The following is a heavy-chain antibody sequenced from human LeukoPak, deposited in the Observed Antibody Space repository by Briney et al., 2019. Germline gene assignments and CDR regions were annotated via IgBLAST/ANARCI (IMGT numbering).Heavy chain of an antibody. D-gene: IGHD4-11*01. CDR3: ARALLLYSNYDYYYYYGMDV. CDR2: IIPIFGTA. CDR1: GGTFSSYA. V-gene: IGHV1-69*13. Sequence: SVKVSCKASGGTFSSYAISWVRQAPGQGLEWMGGIIPIFGTANYAQKFQGRVTITADESTSTAYMELSSLRSEDTAVYYCARALLLYSNYDYYYYYGMDVWGQGTTVTVSS. J-gene: IGHJ6*02.